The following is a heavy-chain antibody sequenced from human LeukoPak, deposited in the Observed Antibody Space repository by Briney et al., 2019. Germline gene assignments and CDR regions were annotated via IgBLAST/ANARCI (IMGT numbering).Heavy chain of an antibody. Sequence: PSQTLSLTCTVSGGSISSGSYYWSWIRQPAGKGLEWIGRIYTSGSTNYNPSLKSRDAISVDTSKNQFSLKLSSVTAADTAVYYCARGMATILAWFDPWGQGTLVTVSS. J-gene: IGHJ5*02. V-gene: IGHV4-61*02. D-gene: IGHD5-24*01. CDR2: IYTSGST. CDR1: GGSISSGSYY. CDR3: ARGMATILAWFDP.